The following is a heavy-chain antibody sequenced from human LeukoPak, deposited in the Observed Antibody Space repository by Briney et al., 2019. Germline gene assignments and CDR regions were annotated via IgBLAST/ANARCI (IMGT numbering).Heavy chain of an antibody. Sequence: SVKVSCKASGGTFSSYAISWVRQAPGQGLEWMGRIIPIFGTANYAQKFQGRVTITTDESTSTAYMELSSLRSEDTAVYYCAKDLFYCTNGVCRQTDPDAFDIWGQGTMVTVSS. CDR3: AKDLFYCTNGVCRQTDPDAFDI. CDR1: GGTFSSYA. J-gene: IGHJ3*02. CDR2: IIPIFGTA. V-gene: IGHV1-69*05. D-gene: IGHD2-8*01.